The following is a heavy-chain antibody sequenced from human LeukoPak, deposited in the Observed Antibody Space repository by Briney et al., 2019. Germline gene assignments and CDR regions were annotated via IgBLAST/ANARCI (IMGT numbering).Heavy chain of an antibody. CDR3: ASTSGWYEPIDY. V-gene: IGHV3-33*01. CDR1: GYSFTSYR. CDR2: IWYDGSNK. D-gene: IGHD6-19*01. Sequence: GESLKISCKGSGYSFTSYRIGWVRQAPGKGLGWVAVIWYDGSNKYYADSVKGRFTISRDNSKNTLYLQMNSLRAEDTAVYYCASTSGWYEPIDYWGQGTLVTVSS. J-gene: IGHJ4*02.